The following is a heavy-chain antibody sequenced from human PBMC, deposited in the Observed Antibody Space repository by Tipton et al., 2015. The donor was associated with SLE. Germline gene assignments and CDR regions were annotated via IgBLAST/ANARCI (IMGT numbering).Heavy chain of an antibody. D-gene: IGHD2-21*01. Sequence: LRLSCTVSGASIRSYYWSWIRQPPGKGLEWIGNIYNSGSTNYNPSLKSRVTMSLDTSKNQFSLKLSSVTAADTAVYYCARLRVISYYFDYWGQGTLVTVSS. CDR3: ARLRVISYYFDY. V-gene: IGHV4-59*01. CDR2: IYNSGST. CDR1: GASIRSYY. J-gene: IGHJ4*02.